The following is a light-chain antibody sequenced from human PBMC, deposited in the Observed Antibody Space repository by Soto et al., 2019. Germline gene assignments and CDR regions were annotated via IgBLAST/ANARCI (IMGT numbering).Light chain of an antibody. CDR2: DAS. Sequence: DIQMTQSQSSLFASVGDRVTITCQATQDINIYLNLYQQKTGKAPNLLIYDASNLEIGVPSRFSGSGSGTHFTFTISSLQTEDIGTYYCQQYDILPISFGRGTRLEI. J-gene: IGKJ5*01. CDR3: QQYDILPIS. V-gene: IGKV1-33*01. CDR1: QDINIY.